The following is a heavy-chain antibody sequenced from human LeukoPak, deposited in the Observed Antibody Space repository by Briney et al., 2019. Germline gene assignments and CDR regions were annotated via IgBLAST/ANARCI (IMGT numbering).Heavy chain of an antibody. CDR2: IRYDGSNK. CDR3: AKAHPLESSGWSNNYYYYYMDV. CDR1: GFTFSSYG. J-gene: IGHJ6*03. D-gene: IGHD6-19*01. Sequence: GGSLRLSCAASGFTFSSYGMHWVRQAPGKGLEWVAFIRYDGSNKYYADSVKGRFTISRDNSKNTLYLQMNSLRAEDTAVYYCAKAHPLESSGWSNNYYYYYMDVWGKGTTVTVSS. V-gene: IGHV3-30*02.